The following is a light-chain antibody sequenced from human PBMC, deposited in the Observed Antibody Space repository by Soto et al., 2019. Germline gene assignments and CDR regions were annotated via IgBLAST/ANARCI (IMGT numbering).Light chain of an antibody. Sequence: EIQMTQSPSTLSASVGDRVTITCRASQSISSWLAWYQQKPGKAPKLLIYKASSLESGVPSRFSGSGSGTDFTLTISSLQPEDFATYYCQQYNSSPTFGQGTKVEIK. CDR3: QQYNSSPT. CDR2: KAS. V-gene: IGKV1-5*03. CDR1: QSISSW. J-gene: IGKJ1*01.